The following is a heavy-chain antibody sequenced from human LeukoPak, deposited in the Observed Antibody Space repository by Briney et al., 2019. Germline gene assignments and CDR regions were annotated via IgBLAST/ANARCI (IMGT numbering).Heavy chain of an antibody. D-gene: IGHD2-21*02. CDR3: ARHHTIVVVTVDAFDI. J-gene: IGHJ3*02. CDR2: IDPSDSYT. Sequence: GESLNISCKTSGYSFTSYFISWVRQMPGKGLEWMGRIDPSDSYTNYSPSFQGHVTISADKSISTAYLQWSSLKASDTAMYYCARHHTIVVVTVDAFDIWGQGTMVAVSS. V-gene: IGHV5-10-1*01. CDR1: GYSFTSYF.